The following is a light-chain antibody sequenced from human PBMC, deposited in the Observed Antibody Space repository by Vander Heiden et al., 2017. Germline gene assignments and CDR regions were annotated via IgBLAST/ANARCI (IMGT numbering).Light chain of an antibody. J-gene: IGKJ2*01. Sequence: DIQMTQSPSTLSASVGDRVTITCRASQNIDTWLAWYQQQPGKAPKLLIYKASSLESGVPSRFSGSGSGTEFTLSISCLQPDDFATYYCQQYDSNLYIFGQGTKLEIK. CDR2: KAS. CDR3: QQYDSNLYI. CDR1: QNIDTW. V-gene: IGKV1-5*03.